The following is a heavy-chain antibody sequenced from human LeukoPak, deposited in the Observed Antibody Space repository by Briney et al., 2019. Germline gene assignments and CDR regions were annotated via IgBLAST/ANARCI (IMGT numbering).Heavy chain of an antibody. Sequence: GGSLRLSCSASGFTFNTYWMHWVRQAPGKGLVWVSRMNNDGRVISYADSVKGRFTISRDNAKNTLYLQMNSLRAEDTAVYYCAREFEATGFWALDYWGQGTLVTASS. CDR1: GFTFNTYW. V-gene: IGHV3-74*01. D-gene: IGHD3-16*01. CDR3: AREFEATGFWALDY. J-gene: IGHJ4*02. CDR2: MNNDGRVI.